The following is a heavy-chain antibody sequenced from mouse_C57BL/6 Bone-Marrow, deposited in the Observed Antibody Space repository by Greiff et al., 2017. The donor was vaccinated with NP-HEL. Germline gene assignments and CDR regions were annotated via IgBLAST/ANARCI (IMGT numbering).Heavy chain of an antibody. Sequence: EVQGVESGGDLVKPGGSLKLSCAASGFTFSSYGMSWVRQTPDKRLEWVATISSGGSYTYYPDSVKGRFTISRDNAKNTLYLQMSSLKSEDTARYDCARHACITTGYFDVWGTGTTVTVSS. CDR2: ISSGGSYT. CDR3: ARHACITTGYFDV. J-gene: IGHJ1*03. CDR1: GFTFSSYG. V-gene: IGHV5-6*01. D-gene: IGHD1-1*01.